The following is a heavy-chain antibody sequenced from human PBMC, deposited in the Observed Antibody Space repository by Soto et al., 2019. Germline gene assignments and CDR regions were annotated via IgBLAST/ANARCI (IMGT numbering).Heavy chain of an antibody. V-gene: IGHV4-31*03. CDR2: IYYSGST. CDR3: AGASTWHPGAFDI. J-gene: IGHJ3*02. CDR1: GGSISSGGYS. Sequence: QVQLQESGPGLVKPSQTLSLTCTVSGGSISSGGYSWTWIRQHPGKGLEWIGYIYYSGSTYYKPSLKSRITISVATSKNQVSLKLGSVTAADTAVYYFAGASTWHPGAFDIWGQGTTVTVSS. D-gene: IGHD5-12*01.